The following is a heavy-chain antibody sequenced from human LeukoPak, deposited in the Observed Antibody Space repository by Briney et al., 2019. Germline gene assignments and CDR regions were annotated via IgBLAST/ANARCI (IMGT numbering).Heavy chain of an antibody. V-gene: IGHV3-23*01. CDR3: ARFCGGDCPHFDY. D-gene: IGHD2-21*02. J-gene: IGHJ4*02. CDR1: GFTFSSYG. CDR2: ISDSGGNT. Sequence: GGSLRLSCAASGFTFSSYGMSWVRQAPGKGLEWVSTISDSGGNTYYADSGKGRFTISRDNAKNSLYLQMNSLRAEDTAVYYCARFCGGDCPHFDYWGQGTLVTVSS.